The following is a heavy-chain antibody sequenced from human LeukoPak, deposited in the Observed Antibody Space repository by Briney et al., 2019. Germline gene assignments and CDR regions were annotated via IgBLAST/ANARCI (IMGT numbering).Heavy chain of an antibody. CDR2: IYPGDSDP. J-gene: IGHJ5*02. CDR1: GYRFTTYW. Sequence: GESLKISCKGSGYRFTTYWIGWVRQMPGKGLEWMGIIYPGDSDPRYSPSFQGQVTISADKSISTAYLQWSSLKASDTAMYYCARQNILDGGRWFDPWGQGTLVTVSS. V-gene: IGHV5-51*01. CDR3: ARQNILDGGRWFDP. D-gene: IGHD4-23*01.